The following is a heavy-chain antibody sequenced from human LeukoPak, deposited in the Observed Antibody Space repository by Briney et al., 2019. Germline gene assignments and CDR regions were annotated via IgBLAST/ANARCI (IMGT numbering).Heavy chain of an antibody. D-gene: IGHD3-10*01. CDR2: IIPIFGTA. J-gene: IGHJ4*02. CDR1: GGTFSSYA. V-gene: IGHV1-69*13. CDR3: ERDTRGVKTFDY. Sequence: SVKVSCKASGGTFSSYAISWVRQAPGQGLEWMGGIIPIFGTANYAQKFQGRVTITANESTSTAYMELSRLRSEDTAVYYCERDTRGVKTFDYWGQGTLVTVSS.